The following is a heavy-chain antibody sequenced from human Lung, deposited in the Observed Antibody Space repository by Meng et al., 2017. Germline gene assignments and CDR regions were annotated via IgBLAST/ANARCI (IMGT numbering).Heavy chain of an antibody. D-gene: IGHD2-21*01. CDR3: TKNDFYCLGY. Sequence: QVQLKASGLGMVQPSVTLSLTCAVSVGSISSDNWWSWVRQPPGKGLEWIGEIYHSGSTNYNPSIKSRITISVDKPKNQFSLTLSSVTAADTAVYYCTKNDFYCLGYWGQGTLVTVSS. V-gene: IGHV4-4*02. CDR2: IYHSGST. J-gene: IGHJ4*02. CDR1: VGSISSDNW.